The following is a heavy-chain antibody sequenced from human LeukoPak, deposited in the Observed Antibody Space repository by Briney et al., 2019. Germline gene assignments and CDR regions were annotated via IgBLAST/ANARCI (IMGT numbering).Heavy chain of an antibody. Sequence: SETLSLTCTVSGGSISSYYWSWIRQPPGKGLEWIGCIYTSGSTNYNPSLKSRVTISVDTSKNQFSLKLSSVTAADTAVYYCARQYCSSTSCSEFDYWGQGTLVTVSS. CDR3: ARQYCSSTSCSEFDY. V-gene: IGHV4-4*09. CDR2: IYTSGST. J-gene: IGHJ4*02. CDR1: GGSISSYY. D-gene: IGHD2-2*01.